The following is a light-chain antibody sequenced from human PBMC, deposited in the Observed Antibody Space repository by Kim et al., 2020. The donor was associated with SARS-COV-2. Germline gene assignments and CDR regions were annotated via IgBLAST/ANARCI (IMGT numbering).Light chain of an antibody. V-gene: IGLV4-69*01. CDR3: QTWDTGIRV. CDR1: RGHSTYV. Sequence: ASVKRTYTAGRGHSTYVNAWHQRQPGKDPRYLMNLNSVGSHIRGDGIPDRFSGSGSGAERYLTISGLQSEDEADYYCQTWDTGIRVFGGGTQLTVL. CDR2: LNSVGSH. J-gene: IGLJ2*01.